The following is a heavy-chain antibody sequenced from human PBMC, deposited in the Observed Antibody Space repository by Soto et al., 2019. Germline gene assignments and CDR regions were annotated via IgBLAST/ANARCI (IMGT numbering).Heavy chain of an antibody. D-gene: IGHD3-9*01. CDR3: ARIRDFRPYYDILTGYYPTFYFDY. Sequence: SGPTLVNPTETLTLTCTVSGFSLSNARMGVSWIRQPPGKALEWLAHIFSNDEKSYSTSLKSRLTISKDTSKSQVVLTMTNMDPVDTATYYCARIRDFRPYYDILTGYYPTFYFDYWGQ. V-gene: IGHV2-26*01. CDR1: GFSLSNARMG. J-gene: IGHJ4*02. CDR2: IFSNDEK.